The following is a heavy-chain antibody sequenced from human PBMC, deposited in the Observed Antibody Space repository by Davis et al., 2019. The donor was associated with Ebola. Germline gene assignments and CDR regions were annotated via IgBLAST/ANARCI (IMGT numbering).Heavy chain of an antibody. CDR2: IYPSDSDT. CDR1: GYSFTSYW. CDR3: ARREWLVGGGFDP. Sequence: GESLKISCKGSGYSFTSYWIGWVRQMPGKGLEWMGIIYPSDSDTRYSPSFQGQVTISADKSISTAYLQWSGLKASDTAMYYCARREWLVGGGFDPWGQGTLVTVSS. J-gene: IGHJ5*02. D-gene: IGHD6-19*01. V-gene: IGHV5-51*01.